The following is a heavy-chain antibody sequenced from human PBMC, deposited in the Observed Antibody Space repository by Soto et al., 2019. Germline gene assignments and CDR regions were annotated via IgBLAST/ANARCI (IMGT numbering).Heavy chain of an antibody. Sequence: SETLSLTCTVSGGSISSSSYYWGWIRQPPGKGLEWIGSIYYSGSTYYNPSLKSRVTISVDTSKNQFSLKLSSVTAADTAVYYCARVPNSSSWYPSNWFDPWGQGTLVTVSS. J-gene: IGHJ5*02. CDR3: ARVPNSSSWYPSNWFDP. D-gene: IGHD6-13*01. CDR2: IYYSGST. CDR1: GGSISSSSYY. V-gene: IGHV4-39*01.